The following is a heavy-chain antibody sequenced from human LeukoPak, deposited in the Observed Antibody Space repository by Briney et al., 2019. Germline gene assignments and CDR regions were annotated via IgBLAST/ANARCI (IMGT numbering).Heavy chain of an antibody. J-gene: IGHJ4*02. CDR3: AKGYAYYDFWSGQFDY. V-gene: IGHV3-9*01. CDR1: GFTFDDYA. Sequence: GGSLRLSCAASGFTFDDYAMHWVRQAPGKGLEWVSGISWNSGSIGYADSVKGRFTISRDNAKNSLYLQMNSLRAEDTALYYRAKGYAYYDFWSGQFDYWGQGTLVTVSS. D-gene: IGHD3-3*01. CDR2: ISWNSGSI.